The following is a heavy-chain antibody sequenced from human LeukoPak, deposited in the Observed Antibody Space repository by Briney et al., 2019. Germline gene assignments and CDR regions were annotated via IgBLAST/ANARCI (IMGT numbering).Heavy chain of an antibody. J-gene: IGHJ5*02. V-gene: IGHV1-8*02. CDR3: ARRYYDFWSGPRPVSDP. CDR2: MNPNSGNT. CDR1: GYTFTGYY. Sequence: VASVKVSCKASGYTFTGYYMHWVRQAPGQGLEWMGWMNPNSGNTGYAQKFQGRVTMTRNTSISTAYMELSSLRSEDTAVYYCARRYYDFWSGPRPVSDPWGQGTLVTVSS. D-gene: IGHD3-3*01.